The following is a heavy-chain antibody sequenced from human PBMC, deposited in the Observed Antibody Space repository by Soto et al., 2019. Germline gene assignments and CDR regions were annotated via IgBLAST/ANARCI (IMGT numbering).Heavy chain of an antibody. Sequence: GASVKVSCKASGYTFTGYYMHWVRQAPGQGLEWMGWINPNSGGTNYAQKFQGWVTMTRDTSISTAYMELSRLRSDDTAVYYCARERPIRYFDWFPNYYGMDVWGQGTTVTVSS. D-gene: IGHD3-9*01. CDR1: GYTFTGYY. V-gene: IGHV1-2*04. J-gene: IGHJ6*02. CDR2: INPNSGGT. CDR3: ARERPIRYFDWFPNYYGMDV.